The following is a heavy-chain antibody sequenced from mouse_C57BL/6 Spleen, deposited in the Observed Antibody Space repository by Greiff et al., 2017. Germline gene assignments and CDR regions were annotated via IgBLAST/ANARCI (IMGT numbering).Heavy chain of an antibody. CDR1: GYTFTDYY. CDR3: ARRYWEGFDY. CDR2: INPNNGGT. V-gene: IGHV1-26*01. J-gene: IGHJ2*01. D-gene: IGHD4-1*01. Sequence: VQLQQSGPELVKPGASVKISCKASGYTFTDYYMNWVKQSHGKSLEWIGDINPNNGGTSYNQKFKGKATLTVDKSSSTAYMELRSLTSEDSAVYYCARRYWEGFDYWGQGTTLTVSS.